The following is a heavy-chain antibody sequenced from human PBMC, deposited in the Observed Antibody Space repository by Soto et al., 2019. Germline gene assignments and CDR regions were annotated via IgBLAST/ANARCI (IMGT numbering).Heavy chain of an antibody. CDR2: IDQDGIT. Sequence: SETLSLTCAVSGDPISSSKWWTWVRQTPGKGLEWIGKIDQDGITNYNPSLESRVTILKDNSKNQLSLKLTSVTAVDSAVYYCARLNRDYYYYGMDVWRQGATVPVSS. J-gene: IGHJ6*02. V-gene: IGHV4-4*02. CDR1: GDPISSSKW. CDR3: ARLNRDYYYYGMDV.